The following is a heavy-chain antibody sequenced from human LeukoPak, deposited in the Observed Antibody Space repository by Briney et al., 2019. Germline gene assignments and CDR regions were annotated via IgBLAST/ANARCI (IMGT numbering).Heavy chain of an antibody. V-gene: IGHV3-30*18. CDR2: LSYDGSHK. Sequence: PGRSLRLSCAASGFTFSSYGMHWVRQAPGKGLEWVAVLSYDGSHKYYADSVKGRFSISRDNSKNTLYLQMHSLRTEDTAVYYCANFVESSGYNYWGQGTLVTVSS. J-gene: IGHJ4*02. CDR1: GFTFSSYG. CDR3: ANFVESSGYNY. D-gene: IGHD5-12*01.